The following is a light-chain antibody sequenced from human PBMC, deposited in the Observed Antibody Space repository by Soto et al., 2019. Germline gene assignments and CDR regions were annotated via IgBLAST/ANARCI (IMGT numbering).Light chain of an antibody. V-gene: IGLV2-11*01. J-gene: IGLJ2*01. CDR3: QSYDSSLSGYVV. CDR2: DVS. Sequence: QSALTQPRSVSGSPGQSVTISCTGTSSDVGAYNYVSWYQQHPGKAPKVMIYDVSKRPSGVPDRFSGSKSGTTASLTISGLQADDEADYYCQSYDSSLSGYVVFGGGTKLTVL. CDR1: SSDVGAYNY.